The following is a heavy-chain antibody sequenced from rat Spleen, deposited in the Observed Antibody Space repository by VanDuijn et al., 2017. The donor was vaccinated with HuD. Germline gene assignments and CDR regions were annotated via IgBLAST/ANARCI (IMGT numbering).Heavy chain of an antibody. CDR1: GFTFSNYD. V-gene: IGHV5-25*01. J-gene: IGHJ2*01. CDR2: ISNDGGNA. Sequence: EVQLVESGGGLVQPGRSMKLSCAASGFTFSNYDMAWVRQALTKGLEWVATISNDGGNAYYRDSVKGRFTISRDDAKSTLYLQMDSLRSEDTATYYCARQNWPYYFDFWGQGVMVTVSS. D-gene: IGHD5-1*01. CDR3: ARQNWPYYFDF.